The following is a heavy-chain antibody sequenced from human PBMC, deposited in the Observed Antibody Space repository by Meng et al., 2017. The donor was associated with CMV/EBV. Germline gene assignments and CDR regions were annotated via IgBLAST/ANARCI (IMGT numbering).Heavy chain of an antibody. CDR1: GFTFDDYA. CDR3: ARESGGGD. J-gene: IGHJ4*02. CDR2: ISWNSGSI. V-gene: IGHV3-9*01. Sequence: SLKISCAASGFTFDDYAMHWVRQAPGKGLEWVSGISWNSGSIGYADSVKGRFTISRDNAKNSLYLQMNSLRAEDTAVYYCARESGGGDWGQGTLVTVSS. D-gene: IGHD3-10*01.